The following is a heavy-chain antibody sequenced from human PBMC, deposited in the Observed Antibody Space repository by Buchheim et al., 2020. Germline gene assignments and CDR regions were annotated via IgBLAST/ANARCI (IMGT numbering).Heavy chain of an antibody. CDR3: ATAYYDFWSGYFAPHYYGMDV. Sequence: EVQLVESGGGLVQPGGSLRLSCAASGFTFSDHYMDWVRQAPGKGLEWVANIKQDGSEKYYVDSVKGRFTISRDNAKTSLYLQMNSLRAEDTAVYYCATAYYDFWSGYFAPHYYGMDVWGQGTT. V-gene: IGHV3-7*01. CDR1: GFTFSDHY. CDR2: IKQDGSEK. J-gene: IGHJ6*02. D-gene: IGHD3-3*01.